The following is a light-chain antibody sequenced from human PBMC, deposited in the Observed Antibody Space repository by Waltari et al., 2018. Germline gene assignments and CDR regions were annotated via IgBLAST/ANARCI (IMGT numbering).Light chain of an antibody. J-gene: IGKJ3*01. CDR3: QRYNSYPIT. CDR1: QSIGSW. V-gene: IGKV1-5*03. CDR2: EAT. Sequence: DIQMTQSHSTLSASVGARVTITCRASQSIGSWLAWYQQKPGKAPKLLIYEATSLESGVPSRFSASGSGTEFTLTISSLQPDDFATYYCQRYNSYPITFGPGTKVDI.